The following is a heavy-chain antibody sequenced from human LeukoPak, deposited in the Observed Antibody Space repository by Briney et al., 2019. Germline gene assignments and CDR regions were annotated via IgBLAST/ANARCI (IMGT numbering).Heavy chain of an antibody. CDR2: ISYDGSNK. V-gene: IGHV3-30-3*01. D-gene: IGHD6-13*01. CDR1: GFTFSSYA. J-gene: IGHJ4*02. Sequence: GGSLRLSCAASGFTFSSYAMHWVRQAPGKGLEWVAVISYDGSNKYYADSVKGRFTISRDNSKNTLYLQMNSLRAEDTAVYYCASMVAAAGPYYFDYWGQGTLVTVSS. CDR3: ASMVAAAGPYYFDY.